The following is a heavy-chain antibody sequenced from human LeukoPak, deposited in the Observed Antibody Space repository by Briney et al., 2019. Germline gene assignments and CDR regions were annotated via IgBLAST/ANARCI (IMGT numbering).Heavy chain of an antibody. CDR3: ARENGRPGLGY. V-gene: IGHV4-38-2*02. J-gene: IGHJ4*02. CDR1: GYSISSGYY. CDR2: IYTSGST. D-gene: IGHD1-1*01. Sequence: SETLSLTCAVSGYSISSGYYWGWIRQPPGKGLEWIGSIYTSGSTNYNPSLKSRVTMSVDTSKNQFSLKLSSVTAADTAVYYCARENGRPGLGYWGQGTLVTVSS.